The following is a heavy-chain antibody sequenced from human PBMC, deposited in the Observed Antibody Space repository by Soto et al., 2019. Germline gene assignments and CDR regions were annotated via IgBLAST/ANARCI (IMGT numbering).Heavy chain of an antibody. V-gene: IGHV1-69*05. CDR1: GGTFSSYA. J-gene: IGHJ5*02. CDR3: ARGNWFDP. CDR2: IIPIFGTA. Sequence: GASVKVSCKASGGTFSSYAISWVRQAPGQGLEWMGGIIPIFGTANYAQKFQGRVTMTRNTSISTVYMELSVLRSEDTAVYYCARGNWFDPWGQGTLVTVSS.